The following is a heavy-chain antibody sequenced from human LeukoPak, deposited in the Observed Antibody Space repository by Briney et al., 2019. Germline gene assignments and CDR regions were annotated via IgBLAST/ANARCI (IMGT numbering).Heavy chain of an antibody. D-gene: IGHD3-22*01. CDR1: GGSFSGYY. J-gene: IGHJ3*02. Sequence: SETLSLTCAVYGGSFSGYYWSWIRQPPGKGLEWIGEINHSGSTNDNPSLKSRVTISVDTSKNQFSLKLSSVTAADTAVYYCARVSYDSSGYYPDAFDIWGQGTMVTVSS. CDR3: ARVSYDSSGYYPDAFDI. V-gene: IGHV4-34*01. CDR2: INHSGST.